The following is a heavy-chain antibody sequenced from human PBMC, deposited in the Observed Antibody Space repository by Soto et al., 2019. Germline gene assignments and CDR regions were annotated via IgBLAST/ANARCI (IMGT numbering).Heavy chain of an antibody. V-gene: IGHV2-5*02. CDR1: GFSLTSTAVG. D-gene: IGHD6-19*01. J-gene: IGHJ4*02. CDR3: AHGSGWLSDY. CDR2: IYWDDDN. Sequence: QITLKESGPTLVKPTQTLTLTCTFPGFSLTSTAVGVNWIRQPPGKALEWLALIYWDDDNHYNPSLKSRLTVTKDTSKNQVVLTMTNMDPVDTATYYCAHGSGWLSDYWGQGMLVTVSS.